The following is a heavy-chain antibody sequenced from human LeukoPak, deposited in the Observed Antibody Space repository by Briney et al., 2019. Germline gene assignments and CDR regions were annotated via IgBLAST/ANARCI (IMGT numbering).Heavy chain of an antibody. V-gene: IGHV1-8*03. D-gene: IGHD3-3*01. CDR3: ARDTAYYDFWSGRQQGEFDP. J-gene: IGHJ5*02. CDR1: GYTFTSYD. CDR2: MNPNSGNT. Sequence: ASVEVSCKASGYTFTSYDINWVRQATGQGLGWMGWMNPNSGNTGYAQKFQGRVTITRNTSISTAYMELSSLRSEDTAVYYCARDTAYYDFWSGRQQGEFDPWGQGTLVTVSS.